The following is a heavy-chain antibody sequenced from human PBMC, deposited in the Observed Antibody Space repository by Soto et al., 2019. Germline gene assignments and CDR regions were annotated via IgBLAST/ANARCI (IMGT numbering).Heavy chain of an antibody. V-gene: IGHV4-30-4*01. J-gene: IGHJ5*01. Sequence: TSETLSLTCSVSGDSISTVDYFWAWVRQPPGQALEYIGYIYKSATTYYNPSFESRVAISLDTSKSQFSLNVTSLTAADTAVYFCARGRYCLTGRCFPNWFDSWGQGTLVTSPQ. D-gene: IGHD2-15*01. CDR2: IYKSATT. CDR1: GDSISTVDYF. CDR3: ARGRYCLTGRCFPNWFDS.